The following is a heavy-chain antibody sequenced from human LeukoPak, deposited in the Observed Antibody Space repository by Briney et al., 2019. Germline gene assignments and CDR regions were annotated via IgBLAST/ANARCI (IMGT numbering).Heavy chain of an antibody. CDR2: IIPIFGTG. CDR3: AKGHDDFRQFDF. J-gene: IGHJ4*02. CDR1: GGTFANYA. D-gene: IGHD3-3*01. V-gene: IGHV1-69*13. Sequence: ASVKVSCKASGGTFANYAISWVRKAPGHGLEWMGGIIPIFGTGHSAQKFQGRVTITADESTRTTHMELRSLRSDDTAVYYCAKGHDDFRQFDFWGQGTLVTVSS.